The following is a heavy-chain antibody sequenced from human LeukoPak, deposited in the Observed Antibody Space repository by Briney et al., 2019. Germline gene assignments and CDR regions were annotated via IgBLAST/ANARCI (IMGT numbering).Heavy chain of an antibody. V-gene: IGHV4-30-4*01. D-gene: IGHD3-22*01. J-gene: IGHJ3*02. Sequence: SETLSLTCTVSGGSISSGDYYWSWIRQPPGKGLEWIGYIYYSGSTYYNPSLKSRVTISEDTSKNQFSLKLSSVTAADTAVYYCARTYYYDSTIPWGFDIWGQGTMVTVSS. CDR2: IYYSGST. CDR1: GGSISSGDYY. CDR3: ARTYYYDSTIPWGFDI.